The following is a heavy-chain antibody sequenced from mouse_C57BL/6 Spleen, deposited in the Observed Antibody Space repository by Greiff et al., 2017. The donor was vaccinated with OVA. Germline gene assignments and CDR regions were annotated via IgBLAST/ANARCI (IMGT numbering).Heavy chain of an antibody. CDR3: ARGLRRAWFAY. CDR1: GYTFTDYN. Sequence: VQLQQSGPELVKPGASVKMSCKASGYTFTDYNMHWVKQSHGKSLEWIGYINPNNGGTSYNQKFKGKATLTVNKSSSTAYMELRSLTSEYSAVYYCARGLRRAWFAYWGQGTLVTVSA. V-gene: IGHV1-22*01. CDR2: INPNNGGT. D-gene: IGHD2-4*01. J-gene: IGHJ3*01.